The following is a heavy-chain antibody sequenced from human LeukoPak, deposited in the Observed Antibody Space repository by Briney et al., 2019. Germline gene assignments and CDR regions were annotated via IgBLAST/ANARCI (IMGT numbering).Heavy chain of an antibody. J-gene: IGHJ3*02. CDR3: ATATPTDAFDI. V-gene: IGHV1-18*01. CDR1: GYTFTSYG. Sequence: ASVKVSCKASGYTFTSYGISWVRQAPGQGLEWMGWISAYNGNTNYAQKLQGRVTMTTDTSTSTAYMELSSLRSEDTAVYYCATATPTDAFDIWGQGTMVTVSS. CDR2: ISAYNGNT.